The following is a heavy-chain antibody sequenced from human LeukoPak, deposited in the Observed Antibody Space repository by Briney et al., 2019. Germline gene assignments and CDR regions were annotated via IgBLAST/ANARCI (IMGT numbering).Heavy chain of an antibody. J-gene: IGHJ4*02. CDR2: VSAYNGNK. Sequence: ASVKVSCKTSGYTFREYGISWVRQAPGQGLEWMGYVSAYNGNKKFSQRVQGRLTMTTDTSTSTAYLEMTRLTSDDTATYYCARDSGASYGDFDFWGQGTLVTVSS. D-gene: IGHD3-10*01. CDR1: GYTFREYG. CDR3: ARDSGASYGDFDF. V-gene: IGHV1-18*01.